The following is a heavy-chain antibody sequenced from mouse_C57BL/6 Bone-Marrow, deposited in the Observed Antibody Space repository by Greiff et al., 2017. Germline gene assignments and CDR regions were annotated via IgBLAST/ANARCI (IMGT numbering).Heavy chain of an antibody. V-gene: IGHV5-9-1*02. CDR2: ISSGGDYI. CDR1: GFTFSSYA. D-gene: IGHD4-1*02. J-gene: IGHJ3*01. CDR3: TRGPTGTAWFAY. Sequence: EVKLMESGEGLVKPGGSLKLSCAASGFTFSSYAMSWVRQTPEKRLEWVAYISSGGDYIYYADTVKGRFPISRDNARNTLYLQMSSLKSEDTAMYYCTRGPTGTAWFAYWGQGTLVTVSA.